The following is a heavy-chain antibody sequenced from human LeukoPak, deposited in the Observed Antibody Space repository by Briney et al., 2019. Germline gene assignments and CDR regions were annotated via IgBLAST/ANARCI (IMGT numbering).Heavy chain of an antibody. V-gene: IGHV1-18*01. Sequence: ASVKVSCKASGYTFTSYGISWVRQAPGQGLEWMGWISAYNGNTNYAQRFQGRVTMTRDTSISTAYMELSRLRSDDTAVYYCARDQRRNLYYFDYWGQGTLVTVSS. CDR1: GYTFTSYG. J-gene: IGHJ4*02. CDR2: ISAYNGNT. CDR3: ARDQRRNLYYFDY.